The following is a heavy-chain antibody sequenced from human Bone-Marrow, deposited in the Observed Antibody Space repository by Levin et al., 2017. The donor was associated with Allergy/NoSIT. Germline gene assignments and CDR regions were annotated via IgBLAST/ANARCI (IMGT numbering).Heavy chain of an antibody. Sequence: PGGSLRLSCAGSGFPFNNYAMGWVRQAPGKGLEWVSTVSGSGRSPNYGDSVEGRFTVSRDNSKNILYLHMTSLRAEDTAVYYCAKVPLYSSSSDYFDSWGQGTLVTVSS. J-gene: IGHJ4*02. CDR3: AKVPLYSSSSDYFDS. CDR1: GFPFNNYA. CDR2: VSGSGRSP. D-gene: IGHD6-6*01. V-gene: IGHV3-23*01.